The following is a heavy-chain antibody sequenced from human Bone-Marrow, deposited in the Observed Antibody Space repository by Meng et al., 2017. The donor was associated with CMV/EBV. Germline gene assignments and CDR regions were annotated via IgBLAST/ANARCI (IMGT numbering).Heavy chain of an antibody. J-gene: IGHJ4*02. CDR3: ARENGYGGNFLDY. D-gene: IGHD4-23*01. Sequence: SETLSLTCTVSGGSISSSDYYWGWIRQPPGKGLEWIGSIYYSGSTYYNPSLKSRVTISVDTSKNQFSLKLSSVTAADTAVYYCARENGYGGNFLDYWGQGTLVTVSS. V-gene: IGHV4-39*07. CDR1: GGSISSSDYY. CDR2: IYYSGST.